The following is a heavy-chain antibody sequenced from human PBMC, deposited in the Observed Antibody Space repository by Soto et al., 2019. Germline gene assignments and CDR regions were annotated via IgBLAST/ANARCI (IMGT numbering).Heavy chain of an antibody. V-gene: IGHV4-59*01. CDR3: ARGPTGRNWFDP. CDR1: GGSISSYY. Sequence: QVQLQESGPGLVKPSETLSLTCTVSGGSISSYYWSWIRQPPGKGLEWIGYIYYSGSTNYNPSLKNRVTISVDTSKNQFSLKRSSVTAADTAVYYCARGPTGRNWFDPWGQGTLVTVSS. CDR2: IYYSGST. J-gene: IGHJ5*02.